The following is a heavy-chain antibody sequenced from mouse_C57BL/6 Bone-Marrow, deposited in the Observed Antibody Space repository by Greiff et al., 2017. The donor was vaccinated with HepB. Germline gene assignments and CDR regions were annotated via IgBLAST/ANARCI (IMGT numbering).Heavy chain of an antibody. D-gene: IGHD2-5*01. CDR3: AREVYSNPFAY. V-gene: IGHV1-50*01. CDR2: IDPSDSYT. J-gene: IGHJ3*01. Sequence: VKLQQPGAELVKPGASVKLSCKASGYTFTSYWMQWVKQRPGQGLEWIGEIDPSDSYTNYNQKFKGKATLTVDTSSSTAYMQLSSLTSEDSAVYYCAREVYSNPFAYWGQGTLVTVSA. CDR1: GYTFTSYW.